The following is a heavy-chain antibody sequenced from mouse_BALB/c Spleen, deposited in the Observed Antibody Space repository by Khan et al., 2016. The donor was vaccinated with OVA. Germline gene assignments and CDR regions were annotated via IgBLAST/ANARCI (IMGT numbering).Heavy chain of an antibody. CDR1: GFTFSSYS. V-gene: IGHV5-6*01. J-gene: IGHJ3*01. Sequence: EVELVESGRDLVKPGGSLKLSCAASGFTFSSYSMSWVRQTPDKRLEWVASISSGGDYTYYPDSVKGRFTISRDNAKNTLYLQMSDLKSEDTAMYYCADHLTRSLAYWGQGTLVTVSA. CDR2: ISSGGDYT. CDR3: ADHLTRSLAY.